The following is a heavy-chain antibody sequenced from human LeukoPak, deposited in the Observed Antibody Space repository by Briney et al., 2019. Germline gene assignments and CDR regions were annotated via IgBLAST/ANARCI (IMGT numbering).Heavy chain of an antibody. CDR2: IIPIFGTA. CDR1: GGTFSSYA. V-gene: IGHV1-69*13. CDR3: ARGGRTIFGVVIDPFDY. D-gene: IGHD3-3*01. Sequence: GASVKVSCKASGGTFSSYAISWVRQAPGQGLEWMGGIIPIFGTANYAQKFQGRVTITADESTSTAYMELSSLRSEDTAVYYCARGGRTIFGVVIDPFDYWGQGTLVTVSS. J-gene: IGHJ4*02.